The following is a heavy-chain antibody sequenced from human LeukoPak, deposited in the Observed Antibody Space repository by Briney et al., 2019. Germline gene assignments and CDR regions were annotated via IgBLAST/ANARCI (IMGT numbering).Heavy chain of an antibody. J-gene: IGHJ6*02. CDR3: ARGPGVFGRIWYTDV. D-gene: IGHD6-13*01. CDR1: GDSTIYNY. V-gene: IGHV4-4*07. Sequence: SETLSLTCSVSGDSTIYNYWSWIRQPAGKGLEWIGRIFSDGKINYIPSLESRVTMSVDNAKNQFSLRLSSVTAADTAVYYCARGPGVFGRIWYTDVGGQGTTVSLSS. CDR2: IFSDGKI.